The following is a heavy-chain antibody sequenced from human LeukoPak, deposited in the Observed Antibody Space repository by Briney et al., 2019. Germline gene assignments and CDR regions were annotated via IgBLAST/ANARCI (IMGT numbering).Heavy chain of an antibody. CDR3: ARAVAGTLFAFDI. CDR2: IKQDGSEK. J-gene: IGHJ3*02. D-gene: IGHD6-19*01. Sequence: GGSLRLSCAPSVFTFSSYWISWVRQAPGKGPEWGANIKQDGSEKYYVDSVKGRFTISRDNAKNSLYLQMNSLRAEDTAVYYCARAVAGTLFAFDIWGQGTMVTVSS. V-gene: IGHV3-7*01. CDR1: VFTFSSYW.